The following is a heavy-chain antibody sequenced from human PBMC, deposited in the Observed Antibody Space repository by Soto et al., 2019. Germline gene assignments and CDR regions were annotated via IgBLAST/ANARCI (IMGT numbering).Heavy chain of an antibody. D-gene: IGHD3-10*01. CDR2: IYYSGST. J-gene: IGHJ4*02. CDR3: AREMTSMVRGVIITGHFDY. CDR1: DGSISSGGYY. V-gene: IGHV4-31*03. Sequence: SETLSLTCPVSDGSISSGGYYWSWIRQHPLKGLEWIGYIYYSGSTYYNPSLKSRVTISVDTSKNQFSLKLSSVTAADTAVYYCAREMTSMVRGVIITGHFDYWGQGTLVTVSS.